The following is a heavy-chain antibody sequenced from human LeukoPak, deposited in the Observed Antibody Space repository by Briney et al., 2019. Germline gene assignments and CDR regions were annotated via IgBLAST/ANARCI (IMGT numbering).Heavy chain of an antibody. CDR1: GFSFSSYA. J-gene: IGHJ5*02. Sequence: GGSLRLSCAASGFSFSSYAMSWVRQAPGKGLEWVSAISGSGGSTYYADSVKGRFTISRDNSKNTLYLQMNSLRAEDTAVYYCAKDRYYYGSGINWFDPWGQGTLVTVSS. V-gene: IGHV3-23*01. CDR2: ISGSGGST. D-gene: IGHD3-10*01. CDR3: AKDRYYYGSGINWFDP.